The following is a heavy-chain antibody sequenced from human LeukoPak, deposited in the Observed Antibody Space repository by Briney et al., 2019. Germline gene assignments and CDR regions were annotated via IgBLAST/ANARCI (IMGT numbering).Heavy chain of an antibody. CDR3: ARVSAYYYYYMDV. CDR2: ISSSSTI. J-gene: IGHJ6*03. Sequence: GGSLRLSCASSGFTFSGYYMSWIRQAPGKGLEWVSYISSSSTIYYADSVKGRFTISRDNAKNSLYLQMNSLRAEDTAVYYCARVSAYYYYYMDVWGKGTTVTVSS. CDR1: GFTFSGYY. V-gene: IGHV3-11*04. D-gene: IGHD6-25*01.